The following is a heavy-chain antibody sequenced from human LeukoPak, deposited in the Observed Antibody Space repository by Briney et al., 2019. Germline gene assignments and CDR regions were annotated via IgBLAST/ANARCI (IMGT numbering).Heavy chain of an antibody. CDR3: ASSGYYRIYYFDY. CDR2: TYSGGDT. CDR1: GFTVSSNY. J-gene: IGHJ4*02. D-gene: IGHD2/OR15-2a*01. Sequence: GGSLRLSCAASGFTVSSNYMSWVRQAPGRGLEWVSVTYSGGDTYYADSVKGRFTISRDTSKNTLYLQMSSLRVDDKAVYYCASSGYYRIYYFDYWGQGTLVTVSS. V-gene: IGHV3-66*01.